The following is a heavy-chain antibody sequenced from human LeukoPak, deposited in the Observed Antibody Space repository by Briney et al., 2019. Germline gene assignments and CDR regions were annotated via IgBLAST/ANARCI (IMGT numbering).Heavy chain of an antibody. CDR2: ITRSSSTI. V-gene: IGHV3-48*02. CDR3: VRDPDALDY. J-gene: IGHJ4*02. Sequence: GGSLRLSCAASGFTFSSYSMNWVRQAPGKGLEWVSYITRSSSTIHYRDSVKGRFTISRDNAKNSLYLQMNSLRDENTAVYYCVRDPDALDYWGQGTLVTVSS. CDR1: GFTFSSYS.